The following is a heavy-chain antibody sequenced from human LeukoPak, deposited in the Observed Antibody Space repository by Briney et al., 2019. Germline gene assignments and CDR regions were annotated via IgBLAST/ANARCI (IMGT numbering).Heavy chain of an antibody. J-gene: IGHJ2*01. D-gene: IGHD3-22*01. CDR3: TRFAYYYDSSGPTQYWYFDL. CDR1: GFTVSTNY. Sequence: GGSLRLSCAASGFTVSTNYMSWVRQAPGKGLEWVSVIYSGGITYYADSVKGRFTISRDDSKSIAYLQMNSLKTEDTAVYYCTRFAYYYDSSGPTQYWYFDLWGRGTLVTVSS. V-gene: IGHV3-66*01. CDR2: IYSGGIT.